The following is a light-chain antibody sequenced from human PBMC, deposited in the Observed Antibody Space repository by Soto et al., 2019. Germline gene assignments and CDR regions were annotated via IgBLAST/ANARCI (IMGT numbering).Light chain of an antibody. CDR3: QSYDSSLSGSGVV. CDR2: GNS. Sequence: QSVLTQPPSVSGAPGQRVTISCTGSSSNIGAGYDVHWYQQLPGTAPKLLIYGNSNRPSGVPDRFSGSKSGTSASLAITGLQAEDEADHYCQSYDSSLSGSGVVFGGGTKLTVL. J-gene: IGLJ2*01. CDR1: SSNIGAGYD. V-gene: IGLV1-40*01.